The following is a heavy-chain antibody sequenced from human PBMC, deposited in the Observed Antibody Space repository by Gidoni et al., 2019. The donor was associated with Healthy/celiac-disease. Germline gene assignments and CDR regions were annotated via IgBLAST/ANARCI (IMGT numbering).Heavy chain of an antibody. D-gene: IGHD4-17*01. V-gene: IGHV1-69*19. CDR1: GGTFSSYA. J-gene: IGHJ6*02. Sequence: QVQLVQSGAEVKKPGSSVKVSCKAAGGTFSSYAISWVRQAPGQGLEWMGGIIHIFGTANFAQKFQGRVTITADESTSTAYMELSSLRSEDTAVYYCAIGRYGTTVVTSLYYGMDVWGQGTTVTVSS. CDR2: IIHIFGTA. CDR3: AIGRYGTTVVTSLYYGMDV.